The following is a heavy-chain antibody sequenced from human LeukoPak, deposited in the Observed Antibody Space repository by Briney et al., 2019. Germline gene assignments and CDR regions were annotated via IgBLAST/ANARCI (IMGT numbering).Heavy chain of an antibody. J-gene: IGHJ3*02. D-gene: IGHD6-19*01. V-gene: IGHV4-61*02. CDR2: IYTSGST. CDR1: GGSISSGSYY. CDR3: ARERVRSGWAYDI. Sequence: PSETLSLTCTVSGGSISSGSYYWSWIRQPAGKGLEWIGRIYTSGSTNYNPSLKSRVTISVDTSKNQFSLKLSSVTAADTAVYYCARERVRSGWAYDIWGQGTMVTVSS.